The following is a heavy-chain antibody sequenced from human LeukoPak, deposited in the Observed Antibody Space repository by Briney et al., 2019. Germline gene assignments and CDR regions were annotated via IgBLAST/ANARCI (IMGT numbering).Heavy chain of an antibody. J-gene: IGHJ4*02. CDR3: ASLLSVSPYTN. CDR2: IIPIFGTA. D-gene: IGHD3-16*01. V-gene: IGHV1-69*01. CDR1: GGTFSSYA. Sequence: GASVKVSCKASGGTFSSYAISWVRQAPGQGLEWMGGIIPIFGTANYAQKFQGRVTITPDESTSTAYMEPSSLRSEDTAVYYCASLLSVSPYTNWGQGTLVTVSS.